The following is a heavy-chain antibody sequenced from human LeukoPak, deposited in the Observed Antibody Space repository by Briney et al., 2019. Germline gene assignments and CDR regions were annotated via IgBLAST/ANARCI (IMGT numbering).Heavy chain of an antibody. V-gene: IGHV4-4*07. D-gene: IGHD2-15*01. Sequence: SETLSLTCTVSGGSISSYYWNWIRQPAGKGLEWIGRIHTSGSTNYNPSLKSRVTMSVDTSKNQFSLRLSSVTAAETAVYYCAGVICSGGSCRFDYWGQGTLVTVSS. CDR1: GGSISSYY. J-gene: IGHJ4*02. CDR3: AGVICSGGSCRFDY. CDR2: IHTSGST.